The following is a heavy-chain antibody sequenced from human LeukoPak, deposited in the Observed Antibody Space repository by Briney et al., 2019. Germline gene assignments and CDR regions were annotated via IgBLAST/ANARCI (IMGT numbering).Heavy chain of an antibody. CDR3: VRATGDDGYFDY. Sequence: ESLKISCKGSGYSFVNYWIGWVRQTPGKGLEWMGILYPGDSETRYSPSFQGQVTISVDKSISTAFLQWSSLKASDTAIYYCVRATGDDGYFDYWGQGTLVTVSS. V-gene: IGHV5-51*01. J-gene: IGHJ4*02. CDR1: GYSFVNYW. CDR2: LYPGDSET.